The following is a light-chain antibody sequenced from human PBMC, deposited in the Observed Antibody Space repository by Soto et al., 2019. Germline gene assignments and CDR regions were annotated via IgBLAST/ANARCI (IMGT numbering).Light chain of an antibody. CDR3: HQYCSAPWT. Sequence: EIVLTQSPGTLSLSPGERATLSCRASQSVSSSYLAWYQQKPGQAPRLVIYGTSSRATGIPDRFRGSGSGTDFTLTITRLEPEDFAVYYCHQYCSAPWTFGQGTKVDIK. CDR1: QSVSSSY. V-gene: IGKV3-20*01. J-gene: IGKJ1*01. CDR2: GTS.